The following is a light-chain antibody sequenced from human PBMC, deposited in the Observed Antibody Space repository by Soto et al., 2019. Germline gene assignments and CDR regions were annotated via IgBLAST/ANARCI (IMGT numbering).Light chain of an antibody. V-gene: IGKV3-15*01. CDR3: QQYNNWPIT. CDR2: GAS. CDR1: QSVNTN. Sequence: IVMPLSHTTLPLAPGERATLSCRASQSVNTNLAWYQHKPGQAPRLVIYGASTRATGIPTRFSGSGSGTEFTLTISSLQSEDFAVYYCQQYNNWPITFGQGTRLEIK. J-gene: IGKJ5*01.